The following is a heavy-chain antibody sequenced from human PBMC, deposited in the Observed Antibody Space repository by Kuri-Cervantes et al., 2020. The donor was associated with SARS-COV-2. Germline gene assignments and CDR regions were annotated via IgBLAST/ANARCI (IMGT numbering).Heavy chain of an antibody. J-gene: IGHJ4*02. D-gene: IGHD6-19*01. CDR1: GGSFSDSF. Sequence: SETLSLTCGVYGGSFSDSFWGWVRQSPGKGLEWIGEIDHSGRTDYNPSLKSRVTISVDTSKNQFSLKLSSVTAADTAVYYCARHARGWYRDDYWGQGTLVTVSP. CDR3: ARHARGWYRDDY. CDR2: IDHSGRT. V-gene: IGHV4-34*01.